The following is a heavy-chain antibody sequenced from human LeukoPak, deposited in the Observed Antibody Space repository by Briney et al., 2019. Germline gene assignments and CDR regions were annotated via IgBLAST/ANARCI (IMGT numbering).Heavy chain of an antibody. V-gene: IGHV4-4*07. CDR1: GGSISSYY. CDR3: ARDGLEYSFQDP. J-gene: IGHJ5*02. D-gene: IGHD6-6*01. Sequence: SETLSLTCTVSGGSISSYYWSWIRQPAGKGLEWIGRIYTSGSTKYNPSLKSRVTMSVDTSKNQFSLKLSSVTAADTAVYYCARDGLEYSFQDPWGQGTLVTVSS. CDR2: IYTSGST.